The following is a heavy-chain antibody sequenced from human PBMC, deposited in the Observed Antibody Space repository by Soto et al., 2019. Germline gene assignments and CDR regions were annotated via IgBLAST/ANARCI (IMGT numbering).Heavy chain of an antibody. V-gene: IGHV1-69*10. CDR3: ASFRRHSGSYYFDY. Sequence: ASVKVSCKASGGTFSSYAISWVRQAPGQGLEWMGGIIPILGIANYAQKFQGRVTITADKSTSTAYMELSSLRSEDTAVYYCASFRRHSGSYYFDYWGQGTLVTVSS. D-gene: IGHD1-26*01. J-gene: IGHJ4*02. CDR1: GGTFSSYA. CDR2: IIPILGIA.